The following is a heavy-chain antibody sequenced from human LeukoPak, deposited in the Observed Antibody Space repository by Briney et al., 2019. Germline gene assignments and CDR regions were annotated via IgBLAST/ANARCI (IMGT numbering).Heavy chain of an antibody. CDR3: VKDRYSSGWYVGDN. V-gene: IGHV3-33*06. Sequence: GRSLRLSCAASGFTFSSYGMHWVRQAPGKGLEWVTVIWYDGSNKYYADSVKGRFTISRDNSKNTLYLQMNSPRAEDTAVYYCVKDRYSSGWYVGDNWGQGTLVTVSS. J-gene: IGHJ4*02. CDR2: IWYDGSNK. D-gene: IGHD6-19*01. CDR1: GFTFSSYG.